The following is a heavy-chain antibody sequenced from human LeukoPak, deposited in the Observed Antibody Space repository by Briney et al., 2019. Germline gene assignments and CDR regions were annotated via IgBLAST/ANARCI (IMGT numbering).Heavy chain of an antibody. Sequence: GGSLRLSCAASGFSFSNYGMTWVRQAPGKGLEWVSYIRSSGETYYTDSVEGRFTISRDNSNNMLYLQMNGLRAEDTALYYCAKGFTVTRYYAFNIWGQGTMVTVSS. D-gene: IGHD4-17*01. V-gene: IGHV3-23*01. CDR1: GFSFSNYG. CDR2: IRSSGET. CDR3: AKGFTVTRYYAFNI. J-gene: IGHJ3*02.